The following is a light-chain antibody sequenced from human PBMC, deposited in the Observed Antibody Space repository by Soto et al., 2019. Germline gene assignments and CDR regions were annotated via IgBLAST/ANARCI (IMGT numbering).Light chain of an antibody. CDR1: QSVYSD. J-gene: IGKJ4*01. V-gene: IGKV3D-15*01. CDR3: QQYNKWPLS. CDR2: GAS. Sequence: EIVMTQSPATLSVSPGERVTLSCRASQSVYSDLAWFQQKPGQAPRLLIFGASTRATGIPARLSGSGSGTEFTLTISSLQSEDFAVYYCQQYNKWPLSFGGGTKVEVK.